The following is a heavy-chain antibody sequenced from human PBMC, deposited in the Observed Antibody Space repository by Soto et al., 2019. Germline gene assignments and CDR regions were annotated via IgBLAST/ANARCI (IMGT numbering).Heavy chain of an antibody. J-gene: IGHJ4*02. Sequence: GGSLRLSCVASVITFGSRAMSWVRQAPGEGLEWVSTITDNGGDTKSADSVRGRFTISRDNSKNTLYLQMSSLRAEDSAVYYCAGGSTDSYPGSRIFDFWGRGTLVTVSS. V-gene: IGHV3-23*01. CDR3: AGGSTDSYPGSRIFDF. D-gene: IGHD3-10*01. CDR1: VITFGSRA. CDR2: ITDNGGDT.